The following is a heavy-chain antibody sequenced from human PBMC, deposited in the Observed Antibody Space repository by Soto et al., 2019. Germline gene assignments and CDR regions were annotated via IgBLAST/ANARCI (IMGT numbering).Heavy chain of an antibody. J-gene: IGHJ6*02. CDR1: GFTFSSYG. V-gene: IGHV3-30*18. CDR2: ISYDGSNK. D-gene: IGHD3-3*01. CDR3: AETPFTIFGVVIKDGMDV. Sequence: PGGSLRLSCAASGFTFSSYGMHWVRQAPGKGLEWVAVISYDGSNKYYADSVKGRFTISRGNSKNTLYLQMNSLRAEDTAVYYCAETPFTIFGVVIKDGMDVWGQGTTVTVSS.